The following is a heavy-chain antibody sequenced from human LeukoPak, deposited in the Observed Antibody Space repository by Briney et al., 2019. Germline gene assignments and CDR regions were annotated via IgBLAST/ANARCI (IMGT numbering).Heavy chain of an antibody. CDR2: ISYDVGKK. D-gene: IGHD2-15*01. J-gene: IGHJ6*03. Sequence: GRSLRLSCAASGFTFSSYGMHWVRQAPGKGLEWVAVISYDVGKKYYADSVKGRFTISRDNSKNTLCLQMNSLRAEDTAVYYCAKNGDRGAYCSGGSCYPYYYYYMDVWGKGTTVTISS. CDR1: GFTFSSYG. V-gene: IGHV3-30*18. CDR3: AKNGDRGAYCSGGSCYPYYYYYMDV.